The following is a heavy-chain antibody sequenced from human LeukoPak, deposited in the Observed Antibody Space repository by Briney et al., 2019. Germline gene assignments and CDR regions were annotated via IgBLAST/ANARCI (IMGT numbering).Heavy chain of an antibody. Sequence: GGSLRLSCAASGFTFSSYGMHWVRQAPGKGLEWVAVISYDGSNKYYADSVKGRFTISRDNSKNTLYLQMNSLRAEDTAAYYCAKEGLQPFFDYWGQGTLVTVSS. J-gene: IGHJ4*02. CDR1: GFTFSSYG. V-gene: IGHV3-30*18. CDR2: ISYDGSNK. D-gene: IGHD6-13*01. CDR3: AKEGLQPFFDY.